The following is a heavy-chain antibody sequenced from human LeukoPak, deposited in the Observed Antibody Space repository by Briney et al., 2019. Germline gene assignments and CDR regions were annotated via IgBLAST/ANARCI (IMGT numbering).Heavy chain of an antibody. CDR3: AAPQDPYYFDY. V-gene: IGHV3-23*01. CDR2: ISGGGGST. CDR1: GFTFSSYA. D-gene: IGHD2-15*01. Sequence: GGSLRLSCAASGFTFSSYAMSWVRQAPGKGREWVSAISGGGGSTYYADSVKGRFTIYRDNSKNKLYLQMNSLRAEDTAVYYCAAPQDPYYFDYWGQGTLVTVSS. J-gene: IGHJ4*02.